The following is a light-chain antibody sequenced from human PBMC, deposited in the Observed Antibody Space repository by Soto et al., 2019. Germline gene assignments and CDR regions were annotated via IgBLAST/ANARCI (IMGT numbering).Light chain of an antibody. Sequence: EIVMTQSPVTLSVSPGERATLSCRASQSVSTNLAWYQQKPGQAPRLLIYGASTRATDIPARFSGSGSGTEFTLTISSLQSEDFAVYYWQQYNNWPLTFGGGTKVEIK. J-gene: IGKJ4*01. V-gene: IGKV3-15*01. CDR3: QQYNNWPLT. CDR1: QSVSTN. CDR2: GAS.